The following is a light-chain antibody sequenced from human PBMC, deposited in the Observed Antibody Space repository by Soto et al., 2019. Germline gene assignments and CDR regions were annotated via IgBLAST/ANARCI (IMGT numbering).Light chain of an antibody. CDR3: SSFTNSSPLGV. CDR2: DVD. Sequence: QSVLTQPPSASGSPGQSVTISCTGTSSDVGSYNYVSWYQQHPGKAPKLVIYDVDDRPSGVSNRFSGSKSGNTASLTISGLQAEDEADYYCSSFTNSSPLGVFGTGTKVTVL. J-gene: IGLJ1*01. V-gene: IGLV2-14*01. CDR1: SSDVGSYNY.